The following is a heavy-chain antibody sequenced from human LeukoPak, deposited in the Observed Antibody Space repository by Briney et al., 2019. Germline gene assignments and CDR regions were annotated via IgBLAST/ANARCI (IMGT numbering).Heavy chain of an antibody. V-gene: IGHV3-23*01. D-gene: IGHD3-3*01. CDR2: IGGSGDDT. Sequence: GGSLRLSCAASGFTFDNYAMSWVRQTPGKGLEWVSAIGGSGDDTSYADSVKGRFTVSRDNSKSTLYLQMNSLRAEDTAIYYCAKTLRDLEWLTGELHVWGQRTTVTVSS. CDR1: GFTFDNYA. J-gene: IGHJ6*02. CDR3: AKTLRDLEWLTGELHV.